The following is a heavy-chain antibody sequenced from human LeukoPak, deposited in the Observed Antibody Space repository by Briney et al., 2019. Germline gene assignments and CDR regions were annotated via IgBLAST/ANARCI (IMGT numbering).Heavy chain of an antibody. CDR3: ARDGSNGAATGGFDY. V-gene: IGHV4-61*02. Sequence: SETLSLTCTVSGGSISSGSYYWSWIRQPAGKGLEWIGRIYTSGSTNYNPSLKSRVTISVDTSKSQFSLKLSSVTAADTAVYYCARDGSNGAATGGFDYWGQGTLVTVSS. D-gene: IGHD6-13*01. J-gene: IGHJ4*02. CDR1: GGSISSGSYY. CDR2: IYTSGST.